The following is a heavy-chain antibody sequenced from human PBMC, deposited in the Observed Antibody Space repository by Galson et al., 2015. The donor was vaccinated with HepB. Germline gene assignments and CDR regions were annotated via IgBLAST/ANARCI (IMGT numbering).Heavy chain of an antibody. CDR3: ATQVVDFWSGYCY. CDR2: FDPENNET. D-gene: IGHD3-3*01. CDR1: GYTLTELS. V-gene: IGHV1-24*01. J-gene: IGHJ4*02. Sequence: SVKVSCKVSGYTLTELSMHWVRQAPGKGLEWMGGFDPENNETVYAQKFQGRVTMTADTSTDTGYMELRSLRSEDTALYYCATQVVDFWSGYCYWGQGTLVTVSS.